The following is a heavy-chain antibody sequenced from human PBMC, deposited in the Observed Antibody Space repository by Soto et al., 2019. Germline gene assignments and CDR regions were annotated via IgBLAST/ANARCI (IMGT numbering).Heavy chain of an antibody. J-gene: IGHJ6*02. CDR2: VHPSGST. D-gene: IGHD5-18*01. CDR1: SASLGDHY. Sequence: SETLSLTCAVFSASLGDHYCGCIRQSPGEGREWIGEVHPSGSTDYNPTLKSRLTLSLDTSTNQFTLKVASVTAADTAVYFCARGKPSGYRFGPRNFFYYGLDVCGPGTTVTVSS. V-gene: IGHV4-34*01. CDR3: ARGKPSGYRFGPRNFFYYGLDV.